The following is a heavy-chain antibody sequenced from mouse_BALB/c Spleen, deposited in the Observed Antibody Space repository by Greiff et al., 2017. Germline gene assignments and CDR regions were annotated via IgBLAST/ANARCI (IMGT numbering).Heavy chain of an antibody. D-gene: IGHD2-14*01. CDR2: ISYDGSN. Sequence: VQLKQSGPGLVKPSQSLSLTCSVTGYSITSGYYWNWIRQFPGNKLEWMGYISYDGSNNYNPSLKNRISITRDTSKNQFFLKLNSVTTEDTATYYCARGGYRLFLDYWGQGTTLTVSS. CDR1: GYSITSGYY. V-gene: IGHV3-6*02. CDR3: ARGGYRLFLDY. J-gene: IGHJ2*01.